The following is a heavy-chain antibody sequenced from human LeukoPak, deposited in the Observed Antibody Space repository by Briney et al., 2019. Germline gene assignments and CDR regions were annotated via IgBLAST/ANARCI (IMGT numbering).Heavy chain of an antibody. J-gene: IGHJ6*03. Sequence: PSETLSLTCAVYGGSFSGYYWSWIRQPPGKGLEWIGEINHSGSTNYNPSLKSRVTISVDTSKNQFSLKLSYVIAADTAVYYCARGLVVPAAMLSYYYYMDVWGKGTTVTVSS. CDR1: GGSFSGYY. D-gene: IGHD2-2*01. CDR3: ARGLVVPAAMLSYYYYMDV. V-gene: IGHV4-34*01. CDR2: INHSGST.